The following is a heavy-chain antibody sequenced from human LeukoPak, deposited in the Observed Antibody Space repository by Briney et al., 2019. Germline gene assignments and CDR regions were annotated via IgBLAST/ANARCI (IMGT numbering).Heavy chain of an antibody. J-gene: IGHJ6*02. CDR1: GGSISSGGYY. CDR2: IYYSGST. Sequence: SETLSLTCTVSGGSISSGGYYWSWIRQHPGKGLEWIGYIYYSGSTYYNPSLKSRVTISVDTSKNQFSLKLSSVTAADTAVYYCARDTAGEGYYGMDVWGQGTLVTVSS. D-gene: IGHD4-17*01. CDR3: ARDTAGEGYYGMDV. V-gene: IGHV4-31*03.